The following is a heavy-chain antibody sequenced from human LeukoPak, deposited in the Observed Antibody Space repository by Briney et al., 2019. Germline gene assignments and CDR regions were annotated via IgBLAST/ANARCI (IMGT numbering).Heavy chain of an antibody. CDR3: TKGPWDLPHAFDI. Sequence: GGSLRLSCAASGFTFDDYAMHWVRQAPGKGLEWVSGISWNSGSIGYADSVKGRFTISRDNAKNSLYLQMNSLRAEDTAIYYCTKGPWDLPHAFDIWGLGTMVTVSS. CDR1: GFTFDDYA. V-gene: IGHV3-9*01. CDR2: ISWNSGSI. D-gene: IGHD1-26*01. J-gene: IGHJ3*02.